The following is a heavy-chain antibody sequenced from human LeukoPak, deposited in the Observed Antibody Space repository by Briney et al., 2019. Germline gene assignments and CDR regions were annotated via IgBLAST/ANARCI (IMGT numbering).Heavy chain of an antibody. D-gene: IGHD1-26*01. CDR1: GFTFSSYS. CDR2: ISSSSSTI. CDR3: ASGGSYRPFDY. J-gene: IGHJ4*02. V-gene: IGHV3-48*01. Sequence: GGSLRLSCAASGFTFSSYSMNWVRQAPGKGLEWVSYISSSSSTIYYADSVKGRLTISRDNAKNSLYLQMNSLRAEDTAVYYCASGGSYRPFDYWGQGTLVTVSS.